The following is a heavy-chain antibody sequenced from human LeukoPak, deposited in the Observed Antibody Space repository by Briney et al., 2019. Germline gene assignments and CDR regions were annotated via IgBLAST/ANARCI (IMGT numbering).Heavy chain of an antibody. Sequence: SATLSLTCNVFGVSISNYFWSWPRQPAGKGLEWIGRFYASGTTYYNPSLRSRVTLSMDTSKNHFSLKLTSVTAADTAVYYCARTHCGGGSCDTFDPWGQGTLVTVSS. D-gene: IGHD2-21*01. CDR1: GVSISNYF. CDR3: ARTHCGGGSCDTFDP. V-gene: IGHV4-4*07. CDR2: FYASGTT. J-gene: IGHJ5*02.